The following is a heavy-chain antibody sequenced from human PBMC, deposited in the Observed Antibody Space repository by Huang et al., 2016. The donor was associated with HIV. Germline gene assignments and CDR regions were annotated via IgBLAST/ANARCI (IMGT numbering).Heavy chain of an antibody. Sequence: ELQLVQSGAEVKKPGESLTIACKGSGYSFNNYWVAWVRKMPGKGLEWMAMIYPGDSDSSYSPSFQGQVSISADKAINTVYLHWGSLKASDTATYYCARPRRTEYGDPWDAFDIWGQGTMVTVSS. D-gene: IGHD4-17*01. J-gene: IGHJ3*02. V-gene: IGHV5-51*01. CDR1: GYSFNNYW. CDR2: IYPGDSDS. CDR3: ARPRRTEYGDPWDAFDI.